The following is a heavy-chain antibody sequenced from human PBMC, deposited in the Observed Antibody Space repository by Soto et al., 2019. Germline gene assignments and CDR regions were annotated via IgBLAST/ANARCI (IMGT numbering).Heavy chain of an antibody. Sequence: QVQLVESGGGVVQPGRSPRLSCAASGFTFSSYAMHWVRQAPGKGLEWVAVISYDGIHKYYVDSVKGRFTISRDNSKNTLYLQMNSLRVEDSAVYHCARDQGEPMARDHYYGVDVWGQGTTVTVSS. CDR1: GFTFSSYA. J-gene: IGHJ6*02. CDR2: ISYDGIHK. D-gene: IGHD3-10*01. V-gene: IGHV3-30-3*01. CDR3: ARDQGEPMARDHYYGVDV.